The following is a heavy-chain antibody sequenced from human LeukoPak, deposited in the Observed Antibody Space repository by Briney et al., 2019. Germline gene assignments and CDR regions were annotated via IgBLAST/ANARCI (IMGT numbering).Heavy chain of an antibody. Sequence: GESLKISCKGSGYSFTNYWIGWVRQMPGKGLEWMGIIYPADSDTRYSPSFQGQVTISADKSISTAFLQWSSLKASDTAIYYCARIFGGSFYSFDYWGQGTLVTVSS. D-gene: IGHD1-26*01. CDR1: GYSFTNYW. CDR3: ARIFGGSFYSFDY. J-gene: IGHJ4*02. V-gene: IGHV5-51*01. CDR2: IYPADSDT.